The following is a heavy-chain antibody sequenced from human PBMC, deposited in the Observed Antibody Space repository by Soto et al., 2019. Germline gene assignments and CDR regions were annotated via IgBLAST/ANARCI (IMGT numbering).Heavy chain of an antibody. D-gene: IGHD6-13*01. V-gene: IGHV4-59*01. CDR2: IYYSGST. Sequence: QVQLQESGPGLVKPSETLSLTCTVSGGSISSYYWSWIRQPPGKGLERIGYIYYSGSTNYLHSLKSRVTRSVHTSNHPVSLKLSSGTAADTAVYYGARGDIEAACPSDYWGQGTLVNVSS. J-gene: IGHJ4*02. CDR1: GGSISSYY. CDR3: ARGDIEAACPSDY.